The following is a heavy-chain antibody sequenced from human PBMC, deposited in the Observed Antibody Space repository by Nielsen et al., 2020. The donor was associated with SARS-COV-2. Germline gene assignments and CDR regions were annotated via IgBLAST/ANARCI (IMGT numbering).Heavy chain of an antibody. D-gene: IGHD1-1*01. J-gene: IGHJ6*02. CDR1: GFTFSNAW. CDR3: TTGYPYYYYYGMDV. Sequence: GESLKISCAASGFTFSNAWMSWVRQAPGKGLEWVGRIKSKTDGGTTDYAAPVKGRFTISRDDSKNTLYLQMNSLETEDTAVYYCTTGYPYYYYYGMDVWGQGTTVTVSS. CDR2: IKSKTDGGTT. V-gene: IGHV3-15*01.